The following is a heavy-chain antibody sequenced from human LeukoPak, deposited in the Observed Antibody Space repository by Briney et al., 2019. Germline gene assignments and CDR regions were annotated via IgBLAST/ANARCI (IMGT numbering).Heavy chain of an antibody. J-gene: IGHJ4*02. CDR1: GFTFSSYS. CDR2: ISSSSSYI. D-gene: IGHD3-10*01. Sequence: GGSLRLSCAASGFTFSSYSMNWVRQAPGKGLAWVSSISSSSSYIYYADSVKGRFTISRDNAKNSLYLQMNSLRAEDTAVYYCARERITMVRGVIITSLFDYWGQGTLVTVSS. V-gene: IGHV3-21*01. CDR3: ARERITMVRGVIITSLFDY.